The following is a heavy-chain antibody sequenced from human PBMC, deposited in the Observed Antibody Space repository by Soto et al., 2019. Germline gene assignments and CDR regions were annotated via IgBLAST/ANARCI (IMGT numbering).Heavy chain of an antibody. V-gene: IGHV1-46*03. J-gene: IGHJ4*02. D-gene: IGHD2-21*02. CDR3: ARGGHITVVTASFDY. CDR2: IHPSGGGA. Sequence: QVQLVQSGAEVKKPGASVRVSCKASGDTFTTYYLHWGRQAPGQGLEWMGMIHPSGGGATYAQKVLGRLTLTRDTSTSTVFMEWGSLRSDDTAVYYCARGGHITVVTASFDYWGQGTLVTVSS. CDR1: GDTFTTYY.